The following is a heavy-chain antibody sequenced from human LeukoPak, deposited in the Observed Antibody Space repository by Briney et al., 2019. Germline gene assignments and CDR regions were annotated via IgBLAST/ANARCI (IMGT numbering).Heavy chain of an antibody. CDR2: IRNRARGYTT. D-gene: IGHD3-22*01. CDR1: GSTFSDHY. CDR3: ATETKDSSAYYYFDY. Sequence: PGGSLRLSCVASGSTFSDHYMDWVRQAPGKGLEWVARIRNRARGYTTDYAASAKGRFTISRDDSEGSLYLQMNSLQTEDTAVYYCATETKDSSAYYYFDYWGQGALVTVSS. V-gene: IGHV3-72*01. J-gene: IGHJ4*02.